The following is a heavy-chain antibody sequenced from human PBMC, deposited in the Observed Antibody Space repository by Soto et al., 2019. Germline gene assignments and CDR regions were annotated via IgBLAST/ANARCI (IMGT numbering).Heavy chain of an antibody. CDR1: GYTFTSYA. J-gene: IGHJ3*02. V-gene: IGHV1-3*01. Sequence: ASVKVSCKASGYTFTSYAMHWVRQAPGQRLEWMGWINAGNGNTKYSQKFQGRVTITADKSTSTAYMELSSLRSEDTAVYYCARSGYYDAFDIWGQGTMVTVSS. CDR3: ARSGYYDAFDI. D-gene: IGHD3-22*01. CDR2: INAGNGNT.